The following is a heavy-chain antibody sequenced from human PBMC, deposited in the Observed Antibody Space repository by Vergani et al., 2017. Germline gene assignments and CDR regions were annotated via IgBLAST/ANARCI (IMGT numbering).Heavy chain of an antibody. V-gene: IGHV3-23*04. CDR3: AKARDPNCKGGNCYSYYYGLDL. J-gene: IGHJ6*04. Sequence: VQLVESGGGVVQPGTSLRLSCGASGFTFSSYAMTWVRLAPGKGLQWVSAISGSGGNTFYTDSVKGRFTISRDNSKDTLYLQMNSLRVEDTAIYYCAKARDPNCKGGNCYSYYYGLDLWGKGTTVTVSS. CDR1: GFTFSSYA. CDR2: ISGSGGNT. D-gene: IGHD2-21*01.